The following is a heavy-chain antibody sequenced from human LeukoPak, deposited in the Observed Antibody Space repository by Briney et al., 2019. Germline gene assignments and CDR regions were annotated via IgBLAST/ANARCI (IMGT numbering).Heavy chain of an antibody. J-gene: IGHJ4*02. D-gene: IGHD5-18*01. CDR3: ARDRGWAGYSYGFYY. CDR2: IIPIFGTA. V-gene: IGHV1-69*13. CDR1: GGTFSSYA. Sequence: ASVKVSCKASGGTFSSYAISWVRQAPGQGLEWMGEIIPIFGTANYAQKFQGRVTITADESTSTAYMELSSLRSEDTAVYYCARDRGWAGYSYGFYYWGQGTLVTVSS.